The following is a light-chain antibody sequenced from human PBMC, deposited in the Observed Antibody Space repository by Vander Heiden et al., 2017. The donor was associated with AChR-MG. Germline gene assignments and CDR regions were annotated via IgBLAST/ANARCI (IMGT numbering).Light chain of an antibody. J-gene: IGKJ1*01. CDR2: AAS. Sequence: DIQMTQSPSSLSASIGDRVTITCRASQNIINSLNWFQQKPGKAPKLLISAASTLQSGVPSTFSGSGSGTLFTLTISRLQNEDFATYYCQQSDSTPWTFGQGTKVEIK. V-gene: IGKV1-39*01. CDR3: QQSDSTPWT. CDR1: QNIINS.